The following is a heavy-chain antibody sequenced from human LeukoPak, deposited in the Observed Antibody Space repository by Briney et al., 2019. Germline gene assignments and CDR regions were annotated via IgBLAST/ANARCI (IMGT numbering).Heavy chain of an antibody. CDR3: ARGLQGSLDIVVVPAASPWFDP. Sequence: ASVKVSCKASGYTFTGYYMHWVRQAPGQGLEWMGWINPNSGGTNYAQKFQGRVTMTRDTSISTAYMELSRLRSDDTAVYYCARGLQGSLDIVVVPAASPWFDPWGQGTLVTVSS. CDR2: INPNSGGT. CDR1: GYTFTGYY. D-gene: IGHD2-2*03. J-gene: IGHJ5*02. V-gene: IGHV1-2*02.